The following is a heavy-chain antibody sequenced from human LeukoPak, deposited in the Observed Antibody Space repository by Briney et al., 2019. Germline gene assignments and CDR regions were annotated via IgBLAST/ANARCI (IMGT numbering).Heavy chain of an antibody. CDR2: ESYDGNDG. CDR3: AKLAWNDGSYHFDY. CDR1: GFNFTYYA. V-gene: IGHV3-30*18. D-gene: IGHD1-1*01. Sequence: PQGSLRLSCIGSGFNFTYYAIYWVRQAPGKGLEWVAVESYDGNDGYYADSVKGRFSISRDNSQNTVTLQMNNLRVDDTAIYYRAKLAWNDGSYHFDYWGQGTLVTVSS. J-gene: IGHJ4*02.